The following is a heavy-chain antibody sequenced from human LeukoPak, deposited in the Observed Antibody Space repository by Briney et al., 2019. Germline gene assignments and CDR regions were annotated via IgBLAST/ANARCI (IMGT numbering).Heavy chain of an antibody. CDR2: IYHSGST. Sequence: SGTLSLTCAVSGGSISSSNWWSWVRQPPGKGLEWIGEIYHSGSTNYNPSLKSRVTISVDKSKNQFSLKLSSVTAADTAVYYCARVSGYSSSWSDYWGQGTLVTVSS. V-gene: IGHV4-4*02. D-gene: IGHD6-13*01. CDR1: GGSISSSNW. J-gene: IGHJ4*02. CDR3: ARVSGYSSSWSDY.